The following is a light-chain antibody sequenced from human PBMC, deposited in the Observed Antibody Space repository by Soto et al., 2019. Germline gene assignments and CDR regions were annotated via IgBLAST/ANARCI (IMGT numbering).Light chain of an antibody. CDR2: DVS. Sequence: EILITEAPATLSLSPGERATFSCRASQSVSSNLAWYQQKPGQAPRLLIYDVSTRATGVPARFSGSGSGTEFTLTISSPQSEDFAVYYCQQYNNWPPTFGQGTRLEI. CDR3: QQYNNWPPT. J-gene: IGKJ5*01. V-gene: IGKV3-15*01. CDR1: QSVSSN.